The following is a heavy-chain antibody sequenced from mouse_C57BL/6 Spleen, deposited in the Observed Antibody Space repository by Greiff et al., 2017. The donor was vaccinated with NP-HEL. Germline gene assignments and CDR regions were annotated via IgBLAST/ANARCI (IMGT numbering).Heavy chain of an antibody. CDR2: INPNYGTT. V-gene: IGHV1-39*01. J-gene: IGHJ4*01. CDR1: GYSFTDYN. Sequence: VQLKESGPELVKPGASVKIFCTASGYSFTDYNMNWVKQSNGKSLEWIGVINPNYGTTSYNQNVKGQATITVDQSSSTAYLQLNSLTSEDSAVYYCAMYAMDYWGQGTSVTVSS. CDR3: AMYAMDY.